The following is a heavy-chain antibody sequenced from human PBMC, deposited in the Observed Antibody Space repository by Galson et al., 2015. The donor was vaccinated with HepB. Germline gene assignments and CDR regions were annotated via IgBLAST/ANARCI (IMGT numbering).Heavy chain of an antibody. D-gene: IGHD6-19*01. Sequence: RLSCAASGFTFSSYGMHWVRQAPGKGLEWVAVISYDGSNKYYADSVKGRFTISRDNSKNTLYLQMNSLRAEDTAVYYCAKDKQWLSYYYYGIDVWGQGTTVTVSS. CDR2: ISYDGSNK. CDR1: GFTFSSYG. CDR3: AKDKQWLSYYYYGIDV. J-gene: IGHJ6*02. V-gene: IGHV3-30*18.